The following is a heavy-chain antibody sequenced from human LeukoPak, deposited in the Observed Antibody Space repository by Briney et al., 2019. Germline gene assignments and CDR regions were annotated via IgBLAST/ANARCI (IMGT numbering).Heavy chain of an antibody. CDR1: GFSLSSYA. V-gene: IGHV3-30*04. J-gene: IGHJ4*02. D-gene: IGHD3-22*01. Sequence: GGSLRLSCAASGFSLSSYAMHWVRQAPGKGLEWVAVISYDGSNKYYADSVKGRFTISRDNSKNTLYLQMNSLRAEDTAVYYCARALYSMIVPLGYWGQGTLVTVSS. CDR2: ISYDGSNK. CDR3: ARALYSMIVPLGY.